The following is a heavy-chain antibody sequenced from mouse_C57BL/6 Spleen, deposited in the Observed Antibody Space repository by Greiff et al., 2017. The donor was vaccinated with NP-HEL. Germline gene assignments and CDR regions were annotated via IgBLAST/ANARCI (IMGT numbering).Heavy chain of an antibody. CDR1: GYTFTAYN. V-gene: IGHV1-18*01. CDR3: ARGYYYGSSYYAMDY. D-gene: IGHD1-1*01. Sequence: EVQLQQSGPELVKTGASVKIPCKASGYTFTAYNMDWVKQSHGKSLEWIGDINPNNGGTIYNQKFKGKATLTVDKSSSTAYMELRSLTSEDTAVYYCARGYYYGSSYYAMDYWGQGTSVTVSS. CDR2: INPNNGGT. J-gene: IGHJ4*01.